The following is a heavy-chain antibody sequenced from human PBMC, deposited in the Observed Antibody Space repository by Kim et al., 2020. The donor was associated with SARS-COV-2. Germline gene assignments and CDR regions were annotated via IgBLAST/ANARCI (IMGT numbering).Heavy chain of an antibody. CDR3: ASVGYDYVWGSYRDYYYYYGMDV. CDR1: GFTFSDYY. D-gene: IGHD3-16*02. Sequence: GGSLRLSCAASGFTFSDYYMSWIRQAPGKGLEWGSYISSSSSYTNYADSVKGRFTISRDNAKNSLYLQMNSLRAEDTAVYYCASVGYDYVWGSYRDYYYYYGMDVWGQGTTVTVSS. V-gene: IGHV3-11*03. CDR2: ISSSSSYT. J-gene: IGHJ6*02.